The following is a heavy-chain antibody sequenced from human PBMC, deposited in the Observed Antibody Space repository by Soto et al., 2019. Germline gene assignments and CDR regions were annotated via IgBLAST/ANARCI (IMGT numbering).Heavy chain of an antibody. CDR2: ISWNSGSI. Sequence: GGSLRLSCAASGFTFDDYAMHWVRQAPGKGLEWVSGISWNSGSIGYADSVKGRFTISRDNAKNSLYLQMNSLRAEDTALYYCAKGVAMANYYYYYHMDVWGKGTTVTVSS. D-gene: IGHD5-18*01. CDR1: GFTFDDYA. CDR3: AKGVAMANYYYYYHMDV. J-gene: IGHJ6*03. V-gene: IGHV3-9*01.